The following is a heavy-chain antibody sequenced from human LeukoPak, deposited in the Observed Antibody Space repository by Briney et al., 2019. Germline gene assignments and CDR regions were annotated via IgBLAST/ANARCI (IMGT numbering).Heavy chain of an antibody. CDR1: RYTFTRSN. CDR2: MNPSGGNR. CDR3: ARGLDVERSSAWSWGPKKFYYNVMDV. J-gene: IGHJ6*02. Sequence: AAVRVSCKVSRYTFTRSNINWLRQAPGKGLEWMGWMNPSGGNRAYAQRFQGRVTITRDTCTNTAFLQLTSLRSEDTAVYYCARGLDVERSSAWSWGPKKFYYNVMDVWGQGTTVTVSS. V-gene: IGHV1-8*01. D-gene: IGHD3-9*01.